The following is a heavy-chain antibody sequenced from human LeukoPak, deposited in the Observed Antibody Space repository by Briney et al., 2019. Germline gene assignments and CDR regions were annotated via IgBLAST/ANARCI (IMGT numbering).Heavy chain of an antibody. D-gene: IGHD3-16*01. Sequence: GGSLTLSCSASGFPFSSYAMSGARPAPGGGLVGVSAISGSGGRTYSAASVKGRFTISKDNSKNTVYLQMNSLSAEDTALYYCATPPRDYPAGYWGQGTLVTASS. J-gene: IGHJ4*02. CDR2: ISGSGGRT. V-gene: IGHV3-23*01. CDR1: GFPFSSYA. CDR3: ATPPRDYPAGY.